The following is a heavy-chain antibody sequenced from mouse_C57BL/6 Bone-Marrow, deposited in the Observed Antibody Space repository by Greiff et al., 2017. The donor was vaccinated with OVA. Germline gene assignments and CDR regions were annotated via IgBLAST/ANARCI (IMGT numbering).Heavy chain of an antibody. J-gene: IGHJ4*01. Sequence: EVMLVESGGGLVQPGGSLKLSCAASGFTFSDYGMAWVRQAPRKGPEWVAFISNLAYSIYYADTVTGRYTISRANAKNTLYLEMSSLRSEDTAMYYCARHLYYYGSSYDYAVDYWGQGTSVTVSS. D-gene: IGHD1-1*01. CDR3: ARHLYYYGSSYDYAVDY. CDR1: GFTFSDYG. CDR2: ISNLAYSI. V-gene: IGHV5-15*04.